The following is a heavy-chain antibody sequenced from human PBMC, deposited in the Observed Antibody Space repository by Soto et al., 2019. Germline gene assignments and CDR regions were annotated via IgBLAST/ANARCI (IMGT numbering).Heavy chain of an antibody. CDR3: ARGNGIASRRADY. Sequence: SETLSLTCTVSGGSILNGGHYWNWRRQPPGKGLEWIGEINQSGITNYNPTLKSRVTLSEDASKTQCTRKLSSVTASATAVEYCARGNGIASRRADYWGQGTLVTVSS. J-gene: IGHJ4*02. D-gene: IGHD6-13*01. V-gene: IGHV4-34*01. CDR1: GGSILNGGHY. CDR2: INQSGIT.